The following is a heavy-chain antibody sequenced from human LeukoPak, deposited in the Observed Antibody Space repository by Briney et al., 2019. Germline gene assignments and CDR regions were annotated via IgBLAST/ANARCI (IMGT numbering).Heavy chain of an antibody. J-gene: IGHJ4*02. V-gene: IGHV1-2*02. D-gene: IGHD6-13*01. CDR2: INPNSGGT. CDR3: ASRKQQLVRSGHSFDY. CDR1: GYTFTGYY. Sequence: ASVKVSCKASGYTFTGYYMHWVRQAPGQGLEWMGWINPNSGGTNYAQKFQGRVTMTRDTSISTAYMELSRLRSDDTAVYYCASRKQQLVRSGHSFDYWGQGTLVTVSS.